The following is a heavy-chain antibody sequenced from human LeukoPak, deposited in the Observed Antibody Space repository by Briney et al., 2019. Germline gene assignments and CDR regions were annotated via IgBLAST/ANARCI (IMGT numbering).Heavy chain of an antibody. Sequence: GGSLRLSCVASGFAFNTYVMSWVRQAPGKGLEWVAAINGGGSNTYYPDSVKGRFTISRDNSKNMVYLQMNSLRADDTAVYYCAKTAVVITFRFDDWGQGALVTVSS. D-gene: IGHD4/OR15-4a*01. CDR1: GFAFNTYV. J-gene: IGHJ4*02. CDR3: AKTAVVITFRFDD. CDR2: INGGGSNT. V-gene: IGHV3-23*01.